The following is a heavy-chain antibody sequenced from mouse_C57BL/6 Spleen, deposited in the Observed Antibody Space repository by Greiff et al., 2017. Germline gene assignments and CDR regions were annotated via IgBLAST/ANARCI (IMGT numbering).Heavy chain of an antibody. D-gene: IGHD1-1*01. CDR2: IDPETGGT. J-gene: IGHJ3*01. Sequence: VQLQQSGAELVRPGASVTLSCKASGYTFTDYEMHWVKQPPVHGLEWIGAIDPETGGTAYNQKFKGKAILTADKSSSTAYMELRSLTSEDSAVYYCTGYYGSTAWFAYWGQGTLVTVSA. CDR3: TGYYGSTAWFAY. CDR1: GYTFTDYE. V-gene: IGHV1-15*01.